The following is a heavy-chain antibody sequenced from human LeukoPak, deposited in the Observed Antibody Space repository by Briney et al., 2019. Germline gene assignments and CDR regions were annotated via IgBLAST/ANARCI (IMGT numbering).Heavy chain of an antibody. V-gene: IGHV4-34*01. J-gene: IGHJ4*02. CDR1: GGSFSGYY. D-gene: IGHD5-18*01. CDR2: LNHSGST. CDR3: ARGPLDTAVATYYFDY. Sequence: SETLSLTRAVYGGSFSGYYWSWIRQPPGKGLDRIGELNHSGSTNYNPSLKSRVTISVDTSKDQFSLKLYSVTAADTAVYYCARGPLDTAVATYYFDYWAQGTLVTVSS.